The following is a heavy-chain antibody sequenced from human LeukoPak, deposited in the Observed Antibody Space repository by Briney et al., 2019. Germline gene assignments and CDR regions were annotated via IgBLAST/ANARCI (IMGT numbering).Heavy chain of an antibody. CDR3: ARGLGSGRDY. J-gene: IGHJ4*02. CDR2: INHRGST. CDR1: GGSFSGYY. D-gene: IGHD3-10*01. Sequence: SETLSLTCAVYGGSFSGYYWSWIRQPPGKGLEWIGEINHRGSTNYNPSLKSRVTISVDTSKNQFSLKLSSVTAADTAVYYCARGLGSGRDYWGQGTLVTVSS. V-gene: IGHV4-34*01.